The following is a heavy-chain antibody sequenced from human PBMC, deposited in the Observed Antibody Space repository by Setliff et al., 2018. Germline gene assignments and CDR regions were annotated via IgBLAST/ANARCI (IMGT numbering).Heavy chain of an antibody. D-gene: IGHD1-1*01. J-gene: IGHJ5*02. Sequence: ASVKVSCKASGYTFTSYAMNWVRQAPGQGLEWMGWINTNTGNPTYAQGFTGRFVFSLDTSVSTAYLQISSLKAEDTAVYYCARVYNPLYHNWFDPWGQGTLVTVSS. V-gene: IGHV7-4-1*02. CDR2: INTNTGNP. CDR3: ARVYNPLYHNWFDP. CDR1: GYTFTSYA.